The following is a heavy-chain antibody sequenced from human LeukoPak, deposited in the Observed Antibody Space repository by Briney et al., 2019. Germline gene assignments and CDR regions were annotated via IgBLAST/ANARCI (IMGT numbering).Heavy chain of an antibody. CDR2: IYYRGST. D-gene: IGHD6-19*01. Sequence: SETLSLTCTVSGGSISSGDYYWTWIRQHPGKGLEWIGYIYYRGSTYYNPSLKSRASISVDTSKNQFSLKLSSVTAADTAVYHCARADYSGGWASGFDIWGHGPMVTVSS. J-gene: IGHJ3*02. V-gene: IGHV4-31*03. CDR3: ARADYSGGWASGFDI. CDR1: GGSISSGDYY.